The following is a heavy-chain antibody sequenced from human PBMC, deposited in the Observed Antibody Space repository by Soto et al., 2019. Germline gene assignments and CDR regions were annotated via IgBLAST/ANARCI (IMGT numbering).Heavy chain of an antibody. CDR3: ARALTGTRSCFDH. V-gene: IGHV3-53*01. J-gene: IGHJ4*02. D-gene: IGHD1-20*01. Sequence: GGSLRLSCAASGFTVSSSDMSWVRQAPGKGLEWVSIIYSEGSTFYADSVKGRFTISRDNSKNTPYLQMNSLRAEDTAVYYCARALTGTRSCFDHWGQGTPVTVSS. CDR1: GFTVSSSD. CDR2: IYSEGST.